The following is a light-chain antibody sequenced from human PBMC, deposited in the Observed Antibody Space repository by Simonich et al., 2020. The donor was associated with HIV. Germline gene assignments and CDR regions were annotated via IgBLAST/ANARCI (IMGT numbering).Light chain of an antibody. V-gene: IGLV2-14*03. J-gene: IGLJ3*02. CDR3: SSYARNNTWV. Sequence: QSALTQPASVSGSPGQSITISCTGTSSAVGAYNYVSWYQHHPVHAPKLIIYDVNKRPSGFSNRFSASQSGNTASLTISGLQAEDEADYYCSSYARNNTWVFGGRTKLTVL. CDR2: DVN. CDR1: SSAVGAYNY.